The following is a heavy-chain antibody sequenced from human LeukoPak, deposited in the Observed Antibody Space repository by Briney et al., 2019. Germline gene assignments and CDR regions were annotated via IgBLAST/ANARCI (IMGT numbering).Heavy chain of an antibody. J-gene: IGHJ4*02. CDR1: GFTFSSYA. CDR3: ASDMGRGYSYGGSDY. D-gene: IGHD5-18*01. Sequence: GRSLRLSCAASGFTFSSYAMHWVRQAPGKGLEWVAVISYDGRNKYYADSVKGRFTISRDNSKNTLYLQMNSLRAEDTAVYYCASDMGRGYSYGGSDYWGQGTLVTVSS. CDR2: ISYDGRNK. V-gene: IGHV3-30*04.